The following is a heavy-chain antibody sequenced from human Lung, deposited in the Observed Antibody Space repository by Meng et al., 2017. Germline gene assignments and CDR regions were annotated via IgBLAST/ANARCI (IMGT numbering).Heavy chain of an antibody. Sequence: SETLSLTCTVSGGSINGYGHYWSWIRQPAGQGLEWIGRFFISDGTKYNPSLKSRVTISADTSKNQFSLRLTSVTAADTAVYYCAASQTVAGRGGFDYWGQGTQVTVSS. D-gene: IGHD6-19*01. V-gene: IGHV4-61*02. CDR3: AASQTVAGRGGFDY. CDR2: FFISDGT. J-gene: IGHJ4*02. CDR1: GGSINGYGHY.